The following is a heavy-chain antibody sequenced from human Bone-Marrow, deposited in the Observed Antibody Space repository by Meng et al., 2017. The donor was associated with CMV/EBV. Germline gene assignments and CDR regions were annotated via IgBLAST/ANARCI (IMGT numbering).Heavy chain of an antibody. J-gene: IGHJ4*02. CDR2: IWYDGSNQ. Sequence: GESLKISCAASGFNFNDHGMHWVRQAPGKGLEWAALIWYDGSNQYYADSVKGRFTISRDNSKNTLYLQMSSLRVEDTAVYYCAKDRFKAGSFFDSWGQGTRVTVSS. CDR1: GFNFNDHG. CDR3: AKDRFKAGSFFDS. V-gene: IGHV3-33*03. D-gene: IGHD1-1*01.